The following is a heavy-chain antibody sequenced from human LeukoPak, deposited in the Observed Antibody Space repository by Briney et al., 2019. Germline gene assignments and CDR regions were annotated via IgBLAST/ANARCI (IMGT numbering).Heavy chain of an antibody. CDR3: ARDKGGYSGPFDY. CDR1: GGSISSYY. Sequence: SETLSLTCTVSGGSISSYYWSWIRQPPGKGLEWIGYIYYSGSTNYNPSLKSRVTISVDTSKNQFSLKLSSVTAADTAVYYCARDKGGYSGPFDYWGQGTLVTVSS. V-gene: IGHV4-59*12. J-gene: IGHJ4*02. D-gene: IGHD5-12*01. CDR2: IYYSGST.